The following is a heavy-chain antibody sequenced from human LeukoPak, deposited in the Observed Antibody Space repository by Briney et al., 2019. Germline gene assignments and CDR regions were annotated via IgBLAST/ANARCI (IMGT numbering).Heavy chain of an antibody. J-gene: IGHJ4*02. CDR1: GGSISSSSDY. CDR2: IFYSGRT. CDR3: ASRYCSGGSHYFDH. D-gene: IGHD2-15*01. V-gene: IGHV4-39*01. Sequence: PETLSPTCTVSGGSISSSSDYWGWIRQPPGKGLEWIGNIFYSGRTYYSPSLKSRVTISVDTSTNQFSLKLISVTAADTAVYYCASRYCSGGSHYFDHWGQGLLVTVSS.